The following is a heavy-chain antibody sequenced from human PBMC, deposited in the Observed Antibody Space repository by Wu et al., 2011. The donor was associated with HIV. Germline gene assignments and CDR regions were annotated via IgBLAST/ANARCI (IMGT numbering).Heavy chain of an antibody. CDR1: GYTFTGYY. D-gene: IGHD6-13*01. Sequence: QVQLVQSGAELKKPGASVKVSCKASGYTFTGYYMHWVRQAPGQGLEWMGWIDPNRGGTNYAQKFQGRVTMTRDTSISTAYMELSSLRSDDTAVYYCARRADIAADAFDIWGQGTMVTVSS. CDR2: IDPNRGGT. V-gene: IGHV1-2*02. CDR3: ARRADIAADAFDI. J-gene: IGHJ3*02.